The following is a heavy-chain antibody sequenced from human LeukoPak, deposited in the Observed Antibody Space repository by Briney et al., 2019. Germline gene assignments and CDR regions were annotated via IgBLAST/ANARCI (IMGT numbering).Heavy chain of an antibody. D-gene: IGHD3-3*01. Sequence: SETLSLTCTVSGGSISRSNWWSWVRQPPGKGLEWIGEIHDTGSTNYNPPLKSRVTMSLDKSKNQFSLNLNSVTAADTAVYYCSRDFWRFGFDFWGQGTLVTVSS. CDR1: GGSISRSNW. V-gene: IGHV4-4*02. CDR3: SRDFWRFGFDF. J-gene: IGHJ4*02. CDR2: IHDTGST.